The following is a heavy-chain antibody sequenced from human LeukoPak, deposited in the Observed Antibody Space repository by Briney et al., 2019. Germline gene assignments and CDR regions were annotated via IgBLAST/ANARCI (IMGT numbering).Heavy chain of an antibody. Sequence: PGGSLRVSCAASGFTFSSYAMSWVRQAPGKGLEWVSGISGSGGSTYYADSVKGRFTISRDNSKNTLYLQMKSLTAEDTAVYYCAKGKYGSSPRGAFDIWGQGTVVTVSS. CDR2: ISGSGGST. D-gene: IGHD6-13*01. CDR3: AKGKYGSSPRGAFDI. CDR1: GFTFSSYA. J-gene: IGHJ3*02. V-gene: IGHV3-23*01.